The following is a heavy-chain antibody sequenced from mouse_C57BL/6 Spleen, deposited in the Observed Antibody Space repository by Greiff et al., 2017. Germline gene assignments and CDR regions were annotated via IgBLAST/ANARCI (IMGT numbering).Heavy chain of an antibody. Sequence: VQLQQSGPELVKPGASVKISCKASGYSFTGYYMNWVKQSPEKSLEWIGEVNPRTGGTTYNQKFKAKATLTVDKSSSTAYMQLKSLTSEDAAVYYCARSGDDYAMDYWGQGTSVTVSS. D-gene: IGHD2-13*01. CDR3: ARSGDDYAMDY. J-gene: IGHJ4*01. CDR2: VNPRTGGT. V-gene: IGHV1-42*01. CDR1: GYSFTGYY.